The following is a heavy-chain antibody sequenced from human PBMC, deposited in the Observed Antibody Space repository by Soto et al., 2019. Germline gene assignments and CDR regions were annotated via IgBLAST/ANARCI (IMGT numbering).Heavy chain of an antibody. V-gene: IGHV3-23*01. Sequence: EVQLLESGGDLVQPGGSLRLSCVASGFTFSNDGESWVRQAPGKGLEWISAIRDTGGDTFYADSVKGRFTVSSDSSRKTVFLQMSSLRADDTAVYYCARLPWSGDDRLWGQGTLVTVSS. CDR1: GFTFSNDG. CDR3: ARLPWSGDDRL. J-gene: IGHJ4*02. CDR2: IRDTGGDT. D-gene: IGHD3-10*01.